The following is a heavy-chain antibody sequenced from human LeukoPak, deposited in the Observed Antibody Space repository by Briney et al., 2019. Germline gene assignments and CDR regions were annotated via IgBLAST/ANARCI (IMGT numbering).Heavy chain of an antibody. CDR3: ARGAWGTVLYPLLD. J-gene: IGHJ4*02. CDR2: ISYDGSNK. Sequence: GGSLRLSCAASGFTFSSYAMHWVRQAPGKGLEWVAVISYDGSNKYYADFVKGRFTISRDNSKNTLYLQMNSLRAEDTAVYYCARGAWGTVLYPLLDWRQGTLVTVSS. V-gene: IGHV3-30-3*01. D-gene: IGHD7-27*01. CDR1: GFTFSSYA.